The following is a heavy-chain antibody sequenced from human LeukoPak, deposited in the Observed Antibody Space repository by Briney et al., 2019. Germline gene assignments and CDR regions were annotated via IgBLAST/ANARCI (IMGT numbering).Heavy chain of an antibody. CDR3: AKDQIRRYYDSSH. CDR2: ISASGGTT. Sequence: PGGSLRLSCAASGFTFSSYWMHWARQAPGKGLEWVSAISASGGTTYYADSVKGRFTISRDNSKNTLNLQMNSLRAEDTAVYYCAKDQIRRYYDSSHWGQGTLVTVSS. V-gene: IGHV3-23*01. D-gene: IGHD3-22*01. J-gene: IGHJ4*02. CDR1: GFTFSSYW.